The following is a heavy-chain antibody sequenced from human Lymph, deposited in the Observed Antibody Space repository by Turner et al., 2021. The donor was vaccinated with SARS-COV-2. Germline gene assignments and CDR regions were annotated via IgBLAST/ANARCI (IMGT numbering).Heavy chain of an antibody. J-gene: IGHJ4*02. CDR3: ARNDRVVVQSFDY. D-gene: IGHD3-22*01. V-gene: IGHV4-39*01. CDR1: GGSISSSSYY. CDR2: IYYSGTT. Sequence: QPQLQESGPGLVKPSETLSLTCAVSGGSISSSSYYWGWIRQPPGKGLEWIGSIYYSGTTYYNPSLKSRVTISVDTSKNQFSLKLSSVTAADTAVYYCARNDRVVVQSFDYWGQGTLVTVSS.